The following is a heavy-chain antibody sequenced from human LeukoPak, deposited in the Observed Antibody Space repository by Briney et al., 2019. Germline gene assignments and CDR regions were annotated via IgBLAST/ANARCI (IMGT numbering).Heavy chain of an antibody. J-gene: IGHJ4*02. Sequence: GGSLRLSCAASGFTFSSYSMNWVRQAPGKGLEWVSSISSSSSYIYYADSVKGRFTISRDNAKNTLYLQMNSLRAEDTAVYYCAKGQNLRHIVVVTAWGQGTLVTVSS. CDR1: GFTFSSYS. D-gene: IGHD2-21*02. V-gene: IGHV3-21*04. CDR3: AKGQNLRHIVVVTA. CDR2: ISSSSSYI.